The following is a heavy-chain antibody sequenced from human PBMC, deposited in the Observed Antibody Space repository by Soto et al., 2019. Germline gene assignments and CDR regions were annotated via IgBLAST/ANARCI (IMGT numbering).Heavy chain of an antibody. D-gene: IGHD5-18*01. Sequence: QVQLVESGGGVVQPGRSLRLSCAASGFSFSSYGMHWVRQAPGKGLEWVALISYDGSQKYSADSVQGRFTISRDNSKNTLYLQMNSLRGEDTDVYYCARQGGYSREGESDSWGQGTLVTVSS. CDR1: GFSFSSYG. V-gene: IGHV3-30*03. CDR3: ARQGGYSREGESDS. J-gene: IGHJ5*02. CDR2: ISYDGSQK.